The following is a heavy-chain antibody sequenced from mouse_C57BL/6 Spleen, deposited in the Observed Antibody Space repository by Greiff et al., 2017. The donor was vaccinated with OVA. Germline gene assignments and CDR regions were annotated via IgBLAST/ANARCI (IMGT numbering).Heavy chain of an antibody. CDR1: GFTFSSYA. Sequence: EVQLVESGGGLVKPGGSLKLSCAASGFTFSSYAMSWVRQTPEKRLEWVATISDGGSYTYYPDNVKGRFPISRDNAKNNLYLQMSHLKSEDTAMYYCARDLYYGSSDWYFDVWGTGTTVTVSS. V-gene: IGHV5-4*01. J-gene: IGHJ1*03. CDR3: ARDLYYGSSDWYFDV. CDR2: ISDGGSYT. D-gene: IGHD1-1*01.